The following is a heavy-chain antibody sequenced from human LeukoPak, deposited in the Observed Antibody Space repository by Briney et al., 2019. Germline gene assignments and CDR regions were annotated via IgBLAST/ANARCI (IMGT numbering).Heavy chain of an antibody. J-gene: IGHJ4*02. CDR3: AREIAATDPHFDY. CDR1: GYTCTSYD. Sequence: ASVKVSCKASGYTCTSYDINWVRQATGQGLEWTGWMNPNSGNTGYAQKFQGRVTMTRNTSISTAYMELSSLRSEDTAVYYCAREIAATDPHFDYWGQGTLVTVSS. D-gene: IGHD2-15*01. CDR2: MNPNSGNT. V-gene: IGHV1-8*01.